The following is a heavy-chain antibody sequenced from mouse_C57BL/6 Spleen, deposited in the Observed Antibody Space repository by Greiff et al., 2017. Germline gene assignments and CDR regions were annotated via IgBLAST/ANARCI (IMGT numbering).Heavy chain of an antibody. V-gene: IGHV1-52*01. CDR3: FYYDYNYYAMDY. CDR2: IDPSDSET. D-gene: IGHD2-4*01. CDR1: GYTFTSYW. J-gene: IGHJ4*01. Sequence: VQLQQPGAELVRPGSSVKLSCKASGYTFTSYWMHWVKQRPIQGLEWIGNIDPSDSETHYNQKFKDKATLTVDKSSSTAYMQLSSLTSEDSAVYYCFYYDYNYYAMDYWGQGTSVTVSS.